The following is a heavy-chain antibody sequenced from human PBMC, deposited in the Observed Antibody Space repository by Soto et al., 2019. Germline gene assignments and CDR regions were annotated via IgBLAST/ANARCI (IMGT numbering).Heavy chain of an antibody. CDR1: GYTFTGHL. CDR3: ARGAQGFFPVSGIYFYFDH. J-gene: IGHJ4*02. CDR2: VHPDSGGT. Sequence: ASVKVSCKASGYTFTGHLIHWVRQSPGQGLQWVGWVHPDSGGTNVAQAFQDRVTMTADTSITTAYMDLARLRPDDTAIFYCARGAQGFFPVSGIYFYFDHWGQGTPVTVSS. V-gene: IGHV1-2*02. D-gene: IGHD3-22*01.